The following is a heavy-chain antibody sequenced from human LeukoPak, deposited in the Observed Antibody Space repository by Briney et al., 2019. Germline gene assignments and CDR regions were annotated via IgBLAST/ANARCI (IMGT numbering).Heavy chain of an antibody. CDR2: INPSGGST. D-gene: IGHD2-2*01. CDR1: GYTFTSYY. V-gene: IGHV1-46*01. J-gene: IGHJ4*02. CDR3: ARTGFRSRYQLLSSLGY. Sequence: GASVKVSCKASGYTFTSYYMHWVRQAPGQGLEWMGIINPSGGSTSYAQKFQGRVTMTRDTSTSTVYMELSSLRSEDTAAYYCARTGFRSRYQLLSSLGYWGQGTLVTVSS.